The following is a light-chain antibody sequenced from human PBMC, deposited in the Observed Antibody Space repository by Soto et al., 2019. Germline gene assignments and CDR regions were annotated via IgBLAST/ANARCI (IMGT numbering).Light chain of an antibody. CDR3: QQYNNWPQT. Sequence: DIQMTQSPSSLSASVVHRVTVTCRASQGIRDDLGWYQQKPGNAPTRLIYAVSSLQNGVPSRFSGTGSGTEFTLTISSLQPEDFAEYHCQQYNNWPQTFAQGSKVDI. CDR2: AVS. V-gene: IGKV1-17*01. J-gene: IGKJ1*01. CDR1: QGIRDD.